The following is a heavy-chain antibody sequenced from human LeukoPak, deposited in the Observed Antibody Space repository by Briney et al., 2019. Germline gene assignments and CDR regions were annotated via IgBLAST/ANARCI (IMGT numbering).Heavy chain of an antibody. D-gene: IGHD3-3*01. CDR3: ARDHPLNYDFWSGYPLHYYYGMDV. CDR1: GFTFSSYA. Sequence: GGSLRLSCAASGFTFSSYAMSWVRQAPGKGLEWVSAISGSGGSTYYADSVKGRFTISRDNAKNSLYLQMNSLRAEDTAVYYCARDHPLNYDFWSGYPLHYYYGMDVWGQGTTVTVSS. J-gene: IGHJ6*02. V-gene: IGHV3-23*01. CDR2: ISGSGGST.